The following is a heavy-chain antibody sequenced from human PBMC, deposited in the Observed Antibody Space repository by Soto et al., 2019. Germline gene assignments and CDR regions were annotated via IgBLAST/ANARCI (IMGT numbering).Heavy chain of an antibody. V-gene: IGHV3-33*01. CDR2: IWYDGSNK. CDR1: GFTFSSYG. Sequence: QVQLVESRGGVVQPGRSLRLSCAASGFTFSSYGMHWVRQAPGKGLEWVAVIWYDGSNKYYADSVKGRFTISRDNSKNTLYLQMNSLRAEDTAVYYCARGTQSGYGPLFYYYYGMDVWGQGTTVTVSS. D-gene: IGHD5-12*01. J-gene: IGHJ6*02. CDR3: ARGTQSGYGPLFYYYYGMDV.